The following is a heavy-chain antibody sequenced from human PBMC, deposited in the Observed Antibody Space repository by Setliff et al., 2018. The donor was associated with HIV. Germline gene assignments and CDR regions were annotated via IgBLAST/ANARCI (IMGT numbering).Heavy chain of an antibody. D-gene: IGHD4-17*01. V-gene: IGHV3-48*04. CDR3: ARGRDYGDVPGFYGMDV. CDR2: ISSSGSTI. CDR1: GFTLSHYS. J-gene: IGHJ6*02. Sequence: LSCAASGFTLSHYSMNWVRQAPGKGLEWVSYISSSGSTIYYADSVKGRFTISRDNAKNSLYLQMNSLRAEDTAVYYCARGRDYGDVPGFYGMDVWGQGTTVTVSS.